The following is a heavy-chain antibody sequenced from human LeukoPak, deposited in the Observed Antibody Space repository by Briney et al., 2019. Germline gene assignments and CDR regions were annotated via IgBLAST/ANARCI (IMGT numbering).Heavy chain of an antibody. CDR2: IWYDGSNK. V-gene: IGHV3-33*08. CDR1: GFTFSSYA. J-gene: IGHJ6*02. CDR3: AREGYCSSTSCLYYYYGMDV. Sequence: GGSLRLSCAASGFTFSSYAMSWVRQAPGKGLEWVAAIWYDGSNKYYADSVKGRFTISRDNSKNTLYLQMNSLRAEDTAVYYCAREGYCSSTSCLYYYYGMDVWGQGTTVTVSS. D-gene: IGHD2-2*01.